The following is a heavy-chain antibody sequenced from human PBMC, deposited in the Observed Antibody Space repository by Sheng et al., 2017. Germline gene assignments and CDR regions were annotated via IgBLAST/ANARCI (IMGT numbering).Heavy chain of an antibody. V-gene: IGHV3-48*03. CDR2: ISSGGSTI. CDR3: AREVNNKLDAFDI. J-gene: IGHJ3*02. Sequence: EVQLVDSGGGLVQPGGSLRLSCAASGFTFSSYEMNWVRQAPGKGLEWVSYISSGGSTIYYADSVKGRFTISRDNAKNSLYLQMNSLRAEDTAVYYCAREVNNKLDAFDIWGQGTMFFVSS. CDR1: GFTFSSYE.